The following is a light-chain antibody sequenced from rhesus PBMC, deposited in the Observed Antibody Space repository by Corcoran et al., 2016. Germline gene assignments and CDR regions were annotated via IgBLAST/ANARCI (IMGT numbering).Light chain of an antibody. CDR2: DVS. Sequence: QSALTQPPSVSKSLGQSVTISCTGTSSDIGGYNDVSWYQQHPGTAPRLLIYDVSKRPSGVFDRFSGSKSGNTASLTTSGLQAEDEADYYCCSYSSGSTYDVFGSGTKLTVL. J-gene: IGLJ6*01. V-gene: IGLV2S9*01. CDR1: SSDIGGYND. CDR3: CSYSSGSTYDV.